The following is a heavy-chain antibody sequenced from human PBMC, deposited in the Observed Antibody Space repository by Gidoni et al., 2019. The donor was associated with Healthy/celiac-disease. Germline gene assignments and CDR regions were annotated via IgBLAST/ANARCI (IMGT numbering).Heavy chain of an antibody. CDR2: ISAYNGNT. J-gene: IGHJ3*02. V-gene: IGHV1-18*01. D-gene: IGHD3-22*01. CDR1: GYTFTSYG. Sequence: QVQLVQSGAEVKKPGASVKVSCKASGYTFTSYGISWVRQAPGQGLEWLGWISAYNGNTNYAQKLQGRVTMTTDTATSTAYMELRSLRSDDTAVYYCARDIREGLLLALDAFDIWGQGTMVTVSS. CDR3: ARDIREGLLLALDAFDI.